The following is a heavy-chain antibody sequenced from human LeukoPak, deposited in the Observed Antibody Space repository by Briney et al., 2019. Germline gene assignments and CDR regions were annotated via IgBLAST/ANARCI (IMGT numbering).Heavy chain of an antibody. CDR1: GYTFTSYS. CDR2: ISAHNGNT. Sequence: ASVKVSCKASGYTFTSYSISWVRQAPGQGLEWMGWISAHNGNTNYAQKLQGRVTMTTDTSTSTAYMELRSLRSDDTAVYYCARDLHPIVVVITTDAFDIWGQGTMVTVSS. CDR3: ARDLHPIVVVITTDAFDI. V-gene: IGHV1-18*01. J-gene: IGHJ3*02. D-gene: IGHD3-22*01.